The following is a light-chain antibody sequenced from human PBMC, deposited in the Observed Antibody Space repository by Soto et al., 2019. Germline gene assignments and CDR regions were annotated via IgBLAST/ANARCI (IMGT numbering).Light chain of an antibody. CDR3: QQYNSYSPWT. CDR1: QSISNW. J-gene: IGKJ1*01. CDR2: KAS. V-gene: IGKV1-5*03. Sequence: DIQMTQSPSTLSASVGDRVTITCRASQSISNWLAWYQQKPGKAPKLLIYKASSLESGVPSRISGSASGTEFTLTISSLQPDDFATYYCQQYNSYSPWTFGQGTKVEIK.